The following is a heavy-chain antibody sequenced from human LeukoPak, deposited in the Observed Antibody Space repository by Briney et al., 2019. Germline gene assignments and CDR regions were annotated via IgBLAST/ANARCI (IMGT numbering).Heavy chain of an antibody. Sequence: GGSLRLSCAASGFTFSSYGMHWVRQAPGKGLEWVAFIRYDGSNKYYADSVKGRFTISRDNSKNTLYLQMNSLRAEDTAVYYCAKVPYRIVVVPAATYFDYWGQGTLVTVSS. J-gene: IGHJ4*02. CDR2: IRYDGSNK. D-gene: IGHD2-2*01. CDR1: GFTFSSYG. CDR3: AKVPYRIVVVPAATYFDY. V-gene: IGHV3-30*02.